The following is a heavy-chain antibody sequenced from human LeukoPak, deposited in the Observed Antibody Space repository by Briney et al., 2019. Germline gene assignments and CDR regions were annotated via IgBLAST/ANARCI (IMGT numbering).Heavy chain of an antibody. CDR1: GFTFSSYG. J-gene: IGHJ4*02. CDR3: AKGEQWLDY. V-gene: IGHV3-33*06. D-gene: IGHD6-19*01. Sequence: PGRSLRLSCAASGFTFSSYGMHWVRQAPGKGREWVAVIWYDGSNKYYAGSVKGRFTISRDNSKNTLYLQMTSLRAEDTAVYYCAKGEQWLDYWGQGTLVTVSS. CDR2: IWYDGSNK.